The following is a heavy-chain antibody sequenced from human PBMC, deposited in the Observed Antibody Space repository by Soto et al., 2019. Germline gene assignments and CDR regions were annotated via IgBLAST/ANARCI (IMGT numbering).Heavy chain of an antibody. V-gene: IGHV4-4*02. J-gene: IGHJ4*02. CDR3: ARASASSKVRGVVIN. Sequence: QVQLQESGPGLVKPSGALSLTCALSGASVITDNWWRWVRQPPGKEMEWIGEISHSGNTNFNPSVKSRVTISVDTPKTQCTQTVSSVPDADTTIYYCARASASSKVRGVVINWGQGTLVTVSS. D-gene: IGHD3-10*01. CDR1: GASVITDNW. CDR2: ISHSGNT.